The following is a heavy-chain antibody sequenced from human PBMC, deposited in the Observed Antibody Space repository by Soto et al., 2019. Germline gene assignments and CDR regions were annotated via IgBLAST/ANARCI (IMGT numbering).Heavy chain of an antibody. CDR2: INHSGST. D-gene: IGHD3-10*01. Sequence: LSLTCAVYGGSFSGYYWSWIRQPPGKGLEWIGEINHSGSTNYNPSLKSRVTISVDTSKNQFSLKLSSVTAADTAVYYCARGRYGSGSYYKRNWFDPWGQGTLVTVSS. CDR1: GGSFSGYY. CDR3: ARGRYGSGSYYKRNWFDP. J-gene: IGHJ5*02. V-gene: IGHV4-34*01.